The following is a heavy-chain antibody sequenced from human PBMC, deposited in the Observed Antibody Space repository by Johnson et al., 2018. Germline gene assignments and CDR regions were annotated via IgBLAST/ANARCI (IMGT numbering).Heavy chain of an antibody. V-gene: IGHV5-51*03. J-gene: IGHJ3*02. CDR2: IYPGDSDT. Sequence: VQLVQSGAEVKKPGESXKISCKGSGYSFTSYWIGWVRQLPGKGLEWLGTIYPGDSDTRYRPSFQGQVTISADKSISTAYLQWSSLKASDTAMYYCARRRYYDSSGYRGVEAFDIWGQGTMVTVSS. D-gene: IGHD3-22*01. CDR1: GYSFTSYW. CDR3: ARRRYYDSSGYRGVEAFDI.